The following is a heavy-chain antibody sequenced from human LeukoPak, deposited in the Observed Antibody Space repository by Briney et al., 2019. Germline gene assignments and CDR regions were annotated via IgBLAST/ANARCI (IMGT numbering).Heavy chain of an antibody. V-gene: IGHV1-18*01. D-gene: IGHD3-10*01. Sequence: GASVKVSCTASAYTCTSYGISWVRQAPGQGLEWMGWISAYNGNTNYAQKLQGRVTMTTDTSTSTAYMELRSLRSDDTAVYYCARYGYYYYYMDVWGKGTTVTISS. CDR3: ARYGYYYYYMDV. J-gene: IGHJ6*03. CDR1: AYTCTSYG. CDR2: ISAYNGNT.